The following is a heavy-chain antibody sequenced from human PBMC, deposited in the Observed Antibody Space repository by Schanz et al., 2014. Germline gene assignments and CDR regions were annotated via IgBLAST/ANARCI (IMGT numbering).Heavy chain of an antibody. D-gene: IGHD5-12*01. CDR1: RYTFNTYG. V-gene: IGHV1-69*04. Sequence: QGQLVQSGPEVKEPGASVKVSCEASRYTFNTYGLNWVRQAPGQGLEWMGRIVPIAGITNYAQRFQGRVTITADKSSDTAYMELSSLRSEDTAVYYCARDLTVDTGYVVHYYYYGMDVWGQGTTVTVSS. CDR3: ARDLTVDTGYVVHYYYYGMDV. J-gene: IGHJ6*02. CDR2: IVPIAGIT.